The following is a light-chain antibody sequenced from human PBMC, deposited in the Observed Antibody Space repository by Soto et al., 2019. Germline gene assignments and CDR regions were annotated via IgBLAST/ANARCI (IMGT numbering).Light chain of an antibody. CDR1: QNVSSY. Sequence: EIVLTQSPATLSLSPWERATLSFMASQNVSSYLAWYQQKPGQAPRLLIYDASNRAIGIPARFSGSGSGTDFTLTISSLQPEDFAVYFCQQRSNWPRLTFGGGTKVDIK. J-gene: IGKJ4*01. CDR2: DAS. CDR3: QQRSNWPRLT. V-gene: IGKV3-11*01.